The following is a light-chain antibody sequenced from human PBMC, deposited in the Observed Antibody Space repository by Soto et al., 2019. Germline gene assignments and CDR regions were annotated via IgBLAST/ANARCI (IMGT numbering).Light chain of an antibody. CDR1: QSISTW. V-gene: IGKV1-5*01. CDR3: QQYNSYPYT. J-gene: IGKJ2*01. CDR2: DAS. Sequence: DIQMTQSPSTVSASVGDAVTITCRASQSISTWWAWYQQKPGKAPNLLIYDASTLESGGPSGFSGSGSGTEFTLTISSLQPDDSATYYCQQYNSYPYTFGQGTKLEIK.